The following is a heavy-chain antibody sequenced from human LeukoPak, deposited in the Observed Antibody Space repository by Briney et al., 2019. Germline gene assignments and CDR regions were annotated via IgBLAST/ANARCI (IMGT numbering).Heavy chain of an antibody. D-gene: IGHD6-19*01. CDR3: ARDRRVAGKGNYYNWFDP. V-gene: IGHV3-11*04. CDR2: ISSSGSTI. Sequence: PGGSLRLSCAASGFTFSDYYMSWIRQAPGKGLEWVSYISSSGSTIYYADSVKGRFTISRDNAKNSLYLQMNSLRAEDTAVYYCARDRRVAGKGNYYNWFDPWGQGTLVTISS. CDR1: GFTFSDYY. J-gene: IGHJ5*02.